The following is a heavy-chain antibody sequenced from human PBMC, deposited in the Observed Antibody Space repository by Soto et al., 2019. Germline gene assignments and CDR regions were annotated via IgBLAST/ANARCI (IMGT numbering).Heavy chain of an antibody. CDR2: ISAYNGNT. D-gene: IGHD1-26*01. CDR1: GYTFTSYG. CDR3: ARDLGGSYYAPVDY. V-gene: IGHV1-18*01. J-gene: IGHJ4*02. Sequence: QVQLVQSGAEVKKPGASVKVSCKASGYTFTSYGISWVRQATEQALLWMGWISAYNGNTKYAQKLQGRVTTTTDTSTSTAYIELRSLRSDDTAVYYCARDLGGSYYAPVDYWGQGTLVTVS.